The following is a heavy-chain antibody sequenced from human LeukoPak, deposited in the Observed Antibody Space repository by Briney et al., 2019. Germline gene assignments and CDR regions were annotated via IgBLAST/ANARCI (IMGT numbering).Heavy chain of an antibody. J-gene: IGHJ4*02. CDR2: INHSGST. V-gene: IGHV4-34*01. Sequence: SETLSLTCAVYGGSFSGYYWSWIRQPPGKGLEWIGEINHSGSTNYNPSLKSRVTISVDTSKNQFSLKLSSVTAADTAVYYCARGRGNIVVVPAAKLDYWGQGTLVTVSP. CDR3: ARGRGNIVVVPAAKLDY. CDR1: GGSFSGYY. D-gene: IGHD2-2*01.